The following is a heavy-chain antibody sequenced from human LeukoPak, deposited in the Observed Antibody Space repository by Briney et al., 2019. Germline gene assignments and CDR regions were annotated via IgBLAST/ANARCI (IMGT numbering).Heavy chain of an antibody. J-gene: IGHJ6*02. D-gene: IGHD6-13*01. CDR1: GFTFRSYA. CDR2: ISYDGSNK. Sequence: GGSLRLSCAASGFTFRSYAMHWVRQAPGKGLEWVAVISYDGSNKYYADSVKGRFTISRDNSKNTLYLQMNSLRAEDTAVYYCAKEGPALGYSSSWYEGYYGMDVWGQGTTVTVSS. CDR3: AKEGPALGYSSSWYEGYYGMDV. V-gene: IGHV3-30-3*01.